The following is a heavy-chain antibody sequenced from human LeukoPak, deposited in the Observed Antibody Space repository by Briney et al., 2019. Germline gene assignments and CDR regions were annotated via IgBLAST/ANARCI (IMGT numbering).Heavy chain of an antibody. D-gene: IGHD2-2*01. V-gene: IGHV3-21*01. CDR2: ISSSSSYI. CDR1: GFTFSSYS. J-gene: IGHJ4*02. CDR3: ARGPYCSSTSCAHQALDY. Sequence: GGSLRLSCAASGFTFSSYSMNWVRQAPGKGLEWVSPISSSSSYIYYADSVKGRFTISRDNAKNSLYLQMNSLRAEDTAVYYCARGPYCSSTSCAHQALDYWGQGTLVTVSS.